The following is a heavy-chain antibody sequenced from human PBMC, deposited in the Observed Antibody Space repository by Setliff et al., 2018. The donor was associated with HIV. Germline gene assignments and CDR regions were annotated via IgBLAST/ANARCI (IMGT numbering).Heavy chain of an antibody. Sequence: GGSLRLSCAASGFTFEDYGMSWVRQAPGKGLEWVSGINWNGGSAGYADSVKGRFTISRDNSKNTLYLQMDSLRVEDTALYYCTRDPTPIQLWFFSGYYSEYWGPGTLVTVSS. CDR1: GFTFEDYG. D-gene: IGHD5-18*01. CDR3: TRDPTPIQLWFFSGYYSEY. CDR2: INWNGGSA. V-gene: IGHV3-20*04. J-gene: IGHJ4*02.